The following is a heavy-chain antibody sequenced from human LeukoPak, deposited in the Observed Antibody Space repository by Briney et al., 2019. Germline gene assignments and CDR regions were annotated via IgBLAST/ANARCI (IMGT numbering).Heavy chain of an antibody. CDR3: ARGTVLLWFGELLDI. J-gene: IGHJ3*02. CDR1: GGSISSYH. CDR2: IYFSGST. Sequence: PSETLSLTCTVSGGSISSYHCGWIRQPPGKRLERIGSIYFSGSTYYNPSLKSRVTISVDTSKNQFSLKLSSVTAADTAVYYCARGTVLLWFGELLDIWGQGTMVTVSS. V-gene: IGHV4-39*07. D-gene: IGHD3-10*01.